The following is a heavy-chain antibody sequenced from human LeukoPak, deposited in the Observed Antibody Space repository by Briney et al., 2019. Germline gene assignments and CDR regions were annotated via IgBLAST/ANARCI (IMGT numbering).Heavy chain of an antibody. Sequence: SETLSLTCAVCGDSISNFYWSWIRQPQGKGLEWIGYIYYSGSTNYNPSLKSRVTMSLDKSKIQFSLKMSSVTAADTAVYYCARADTLTGYYFDYWGQGTLVTVSS. CDR2: IYYSGST. D-gene: IGHD3-9*01. CDR1: GDSISNFY. J-gene: IGHJ4*02. V-gene: IGHV4-59*01. CDR3: ARADTLTGYYFDY.